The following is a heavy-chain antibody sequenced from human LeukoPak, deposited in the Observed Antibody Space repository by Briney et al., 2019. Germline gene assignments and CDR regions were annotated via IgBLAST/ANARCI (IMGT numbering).Heavy chain of an antibody. Sequence: GGSLRLSCAASGFTFSSYAMHWVRQAPGKGLEWVAVISYDGSNKYYADSVKGRFTISRDNSKNTLYLQMNSLRAEDTAVYYCARGRYIVVVTALNNWFDPWGQGTLVTVSS. CDR3: ARGRYIVVVTALNNWFDP. CDR1: GFTFSSYA. J-gene: IGHJ5*02. D-gene: IGHD2-21*02. CDR2: ISYDGSNK. V-gene: IGHV3-30-3*01.